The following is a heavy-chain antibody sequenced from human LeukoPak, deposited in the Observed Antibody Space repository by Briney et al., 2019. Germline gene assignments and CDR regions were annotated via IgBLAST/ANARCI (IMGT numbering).Heavy chain of an antibody. CDR3: ARTHGDYAETHYFDY. CDR1: GGSISSGDYY. D-gene: IGHD4-17*01. CDR2: IYYSGST. Sequence: PSETLSLTCTVSGGSISSGDYYWSWIRQPPGKGLEWIGYIYYSGSTYYNPSLKSRVTISVDTSKNQFSLKLSSVTAADTAVHYCARTHGDYAETHYFDYWGQGTLVTVSS. V-gene: IGHV4-30-4*01. J-gene: IGHJ4*02.